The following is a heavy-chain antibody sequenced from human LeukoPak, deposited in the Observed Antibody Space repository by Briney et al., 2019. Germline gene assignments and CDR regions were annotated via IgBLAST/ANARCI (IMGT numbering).Heavy chain of an antibody. Sequence: SETLSLTCAVSGGSISSSNWWSWVRQPPGKGLEWIGEIYHSGSTNYNPSLKSRVTISVDKSKNQFSLKLSSVTAADTAVYYCARDDYGDYPPSSYGMDVWGQGTTVTVSS. D-gene: IGHD4-17*01. V-gene: IGHV4-4*02. J-gene: IGHJ6*02. CDR1: GGSISSSNW. CDR3: ARDDYGDYPPSSYGMDV. CDR2: IYHSGST.